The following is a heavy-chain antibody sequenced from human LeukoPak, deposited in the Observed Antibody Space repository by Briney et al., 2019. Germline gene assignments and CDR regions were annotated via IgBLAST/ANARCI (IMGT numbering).Heavy chain of an antibody. CDR1: GDTVSSNSAA. V-gene: IGHV6-1*01. J-gene: IGHJ4*02. Sequence: SQTLSLTCAISGDTVSSNSAAWNWIRQSPSRGLEWLGMTYYRSKWYNDYAVSVKSRITNNPDTSKNQFSLQLNSVTPEDTAVYYCARGYYDFWSGYYTFDYWGQGTLVTVSS. CDR3: ARGYYDFWSGYYTFDY. CDR2: TYYRSKWYN. D-gene: IGHD3-3*01.